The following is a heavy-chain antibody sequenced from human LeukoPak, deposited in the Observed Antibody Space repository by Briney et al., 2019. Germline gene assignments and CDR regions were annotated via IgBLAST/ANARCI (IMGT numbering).Heavy chain of an antibody. D-gene: IGHD6-19*01. V-gene: IGHV1-18*01. CDR3: ARDRIAVAGTEVGGY. CDR2: ISAYNGNT. Sequence: ASVKVSCKASGYTFTSYGISWVRQAPGQGLEWMGWISAYNGNTNYAQKLQGRVTMTTDTSTSTAYVELRSLRSDDTAVYYCARDRIAVAGTEVGGYWGQGTLVTVSS. J-gene: IGHJ4*02. CDR1: GYTFTSYG.